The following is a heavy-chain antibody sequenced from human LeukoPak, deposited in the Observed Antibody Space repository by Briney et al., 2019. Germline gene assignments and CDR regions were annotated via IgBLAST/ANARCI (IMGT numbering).Heavy chain of an antibody. CDR3: AKDLSTMVRGVISPYYYGMDV. J-gene: IGHJ6*02. CDR2: ISWNSGSI. V-gene: IGHV3-9*01. Sequence: GRSLRLSCAASGFTFDDYAMHWVRQAPGKGLEWVSGISWNSGSIGYADSVKGRFTISRDNAENSLYLQMYSLRAEDTALYYCAKDLSTMVRGVISPYYYGMDVWGQGTTVTVSS. CDR1: GFTFDDYA. D-gene: IGHD3-10*01.